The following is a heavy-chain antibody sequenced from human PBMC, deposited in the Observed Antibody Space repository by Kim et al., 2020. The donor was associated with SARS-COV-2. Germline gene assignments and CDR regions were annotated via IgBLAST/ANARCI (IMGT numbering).Heavy chain of an antibody. CDR1: GFTFSSTT. D-gene: IGHD3-10*01. CDR2: ISYNGNNK. V-gene: IGHV3-30-3*01. J-gene: IGHJ6*02. Sequence: GGSLRLSCAASGFTFSSTTMHWVRQAPGKGLEWVAVISYNGNNKFYADSVKGQFTISSDKSKNTLYLQMNRLRAECTAMYDCARAENMARGGLAPRYDYCGMDVWGQGTTLTV. CDR3: ARAENMARGGLAPRYDYCGMDV.